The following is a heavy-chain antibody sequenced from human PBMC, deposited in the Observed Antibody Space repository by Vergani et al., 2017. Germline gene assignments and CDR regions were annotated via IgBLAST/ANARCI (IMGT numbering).Heavy chain of an antibody. CDR3: ARGNGSPLVPLYYYYGMDV. CDR2: IIPILGIA. D-gene: IGHD6-13*01. Sequence: QVQLVHSGAEVKKSGSSVKVSCKASGGTFSSYTISWVRQAPGQGLEWMGRIIPILGIANYAQKFQGRVTITADKSTSTAYMELSSLRSEDTAVYYCARGNGSPLVPLYYYYGMDVWGQGTTVTVSS. V-gene: IGHV1-69*02. J-gene: IGHJ6*02. CDR1: GGTFSSYT.